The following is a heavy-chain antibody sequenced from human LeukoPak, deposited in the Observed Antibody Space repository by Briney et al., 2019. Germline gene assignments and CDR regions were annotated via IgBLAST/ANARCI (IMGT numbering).Heavy chain of an antibody. V-gene: IGHV3-74*01. Sequence: GGSLTLSCAASGFLLSTFWMHWVRQAPGKGLVWVARINVEGDYIDYAESVKGRFTISRDSAKDILFLQMNSLRADDTGVYSCARDLTGPYDHWGQGTLATVSS. J-gene: IGHJ4*02. CDR1: GFLLSTFW. CDR3: ARDLTGPYDH. CDR2: INVEGDYI. D-gene: IGHD3-22*01.